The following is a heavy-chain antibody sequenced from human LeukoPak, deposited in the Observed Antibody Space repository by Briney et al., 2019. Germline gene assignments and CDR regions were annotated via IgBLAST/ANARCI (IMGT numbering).Heavy chain of an antibody. CDR3: ARDHYSSGWFRGFDC. V-gene: IGHV3-53*01. Sequence: GGSLRLSCAASGFSVTNTYVSWVRQAPGKGLEWVSLMYSGGDTYYAGSVKGRFTISRDNSKNTLSLQMTRLRDEDTAVYYCARDHYSSGWFRGFDCWGQGTLVTVSS. CDR2: MYSGGDT. CDR1: GFSVTNTY. J-gene: IGHJ4*02. D-gene: IGHD6-19*01.